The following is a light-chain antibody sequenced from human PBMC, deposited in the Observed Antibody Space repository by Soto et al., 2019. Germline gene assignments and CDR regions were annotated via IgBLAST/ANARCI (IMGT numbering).Light chain of an antibody. Sequence: QSVLTQPASVSGSPGQSITISCTGTSDDVGGYNYVSWYQQHSGKAPKLIIYEVTNRPSGVSNRFSGSKSGNTASLTISGLQADDEADYHCSSYSSHYTSVFGTGTKLTV. CDR1: SDDVGGYNY. CDR2: EVT. J-gene: IGLJ1*01. CDR3: SSYSSHYTSV. V-gene: IGLV2-14*03.